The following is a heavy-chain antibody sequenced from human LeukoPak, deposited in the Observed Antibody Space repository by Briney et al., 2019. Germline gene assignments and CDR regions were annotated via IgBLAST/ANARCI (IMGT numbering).Heavy chain of an antibody. CDR3: AKDPYILSAAGMAWADY. Sequence: LRLSCAASGFTFSSYGMHWVRQAPGKGLEWVAVISYDGSNKYYADSVKGRFTTSRDNSKNTLYLQMNSLRAEDTAVYYCAKDPYILSAAGMAWADYWGQGTLVTVSS. CDR2: ISYDGSNK. J-gene: IGHJ4*02. D-gene: IGHD6-13*01. CDR1: GFTFSSYG. V-gene: IGHV3-30*18.